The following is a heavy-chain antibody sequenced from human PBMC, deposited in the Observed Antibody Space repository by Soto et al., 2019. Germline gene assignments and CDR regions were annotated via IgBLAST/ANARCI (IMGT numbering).Heavy chain of an antibody. CDR2: IYSGGST. CDR3: AGDMRTKYSSSWCSLDY. Sequence: EVQLVGSGGGLVQPGGSLRLSCAASGFTVSSNYMSWVRQAPGKGLEWVSVIYSGGSTYYAYSVKGRFTMSSDNSKDTLYLHMKSLRVEDTAVYYCAGDMRTKYSSSWCSLDYWGQGTLVTESS. D-gene: IGHD6-13*01. V-gene: IGHV3-66*01. J-gene: IGHJ4*02. CDR1: GFTVSSNY.